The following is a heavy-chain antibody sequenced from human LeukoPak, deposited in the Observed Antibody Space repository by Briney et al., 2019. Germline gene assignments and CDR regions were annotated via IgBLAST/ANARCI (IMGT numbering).Heavy chain of an antibody. CDR1: GGSISSYY. Sequence: SETLSLTCTVSGGSISSYYWSWIRQPPGKGLEWIGYIYYSGSTNYNPSLKSRVTISVDTSKNQFSLKLSSVTAADTAVYYCARGHIVVVVAATPMSPYYGMDVWGQGTTVTVSS. CDR3: ARGHIVVVVAATPMSPYYGMDV. CDR2: IYYSGST. V-gene: IGHV4-59*12. J-gene: IGHJ6*02. D-gene: IGHD2-15*01.